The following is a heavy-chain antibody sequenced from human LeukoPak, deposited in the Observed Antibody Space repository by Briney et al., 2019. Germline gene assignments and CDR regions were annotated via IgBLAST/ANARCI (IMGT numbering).Heavy chain of an antibody. V-gene: IGHV1-2*06. Sequence: GASVKVSCKTSGYTFTDYYIHWVRQAPGHGLEWMGRINPNSGDTYYEQNFQGRVTMTRDTSLSTAYTELSGLRSDDTAVYYCATDLSSTSNWELDYWGQGTLVTVSS. CDR1: GYTFTDYY. D-gene: IGHD7-27*01. J-gene: IGHJ4*02. CDR2: INPNSGDT. CDR3: ATDLSSTSNWELDY.